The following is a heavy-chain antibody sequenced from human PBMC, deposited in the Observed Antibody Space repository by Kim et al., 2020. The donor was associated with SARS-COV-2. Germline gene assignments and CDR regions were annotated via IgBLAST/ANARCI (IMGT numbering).Heavy chain of an antibody. Sequence: ASVKVSCKGSGYTFSNAGIHWVRQAPGQSLEWMGWIKTGNVYTVYSEKFQGRVTFTKDTSATTAYMGLSSLRSEDTAVYYCARLVGPTAIDLDYWGQGTLVTVSS. V-gene: IGHV1-3*04. CDR1: GYTFSNAG. CDR3: ARLVGPTAIDLDY. CDR2: IKTGNVYT. J-gene: IGHJ4*02. D-gene: IGHD1-26*01.